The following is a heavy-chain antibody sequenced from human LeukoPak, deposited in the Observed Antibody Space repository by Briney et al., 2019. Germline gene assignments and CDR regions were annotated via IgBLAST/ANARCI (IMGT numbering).Heavy chain of an antibody. CDR1: GDSVSSSSAT. Sequence: SQTLSLTCAISGDSVSSSSATWNWIRQSPSRGLVWLGRAYYKSKWYYDYAVSVKSRLTISPDTSRNQFSLQLNSVTPEDTAVYYCARDPSGGFRWYFDLWGRGTLVTVSS. J-gene: IGHJ2*01. CDR2: AYYKSKWYY. V-gene: IGHV6-1*01. CDR3: ARDPSGGFRWYFDL. D-gene: IGHD2-15*01.